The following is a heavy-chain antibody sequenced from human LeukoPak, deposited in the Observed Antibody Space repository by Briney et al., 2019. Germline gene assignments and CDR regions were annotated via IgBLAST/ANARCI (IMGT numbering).Heavy chain of an antibody. J-gene: IGHJ4*02. CDR2: IYTSGST. V-gene: IGHV4-4*07. D-gene: IGHD3-22*01. CDR1: GGSISDYY. CDR3: ARDHYDSSGYYIVDY. Sequence: PSETLSLTCTVSGGSISDYYWSWIRQPAGKGLEWTGRIYTSGSTNYNPSLKSRVTMSVETSKNQFSLKLSSVTAADTAVYYCARDHYDSSGYYIVDYWGQGTPVTVSS.